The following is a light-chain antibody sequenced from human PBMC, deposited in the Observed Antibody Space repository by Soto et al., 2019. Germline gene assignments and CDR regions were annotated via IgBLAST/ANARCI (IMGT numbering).Light chain of an antibody. J-gene: IGKJ1*01. V-gene: IGKV3-20*01. CDR3: QQYGTSPPWT. CDR2: AAS. CDR1: QRVSSSY. Sequence: EIVLTQSPGTLSLSPGERATLSCRASQRVSSSYLAWYQQKVGQAPRLLIYAASSRGTGVPDRFSGSGSGTDFALAISSLEPEDFAVYYCQQYGTSPPWTFGQGTKVEV.